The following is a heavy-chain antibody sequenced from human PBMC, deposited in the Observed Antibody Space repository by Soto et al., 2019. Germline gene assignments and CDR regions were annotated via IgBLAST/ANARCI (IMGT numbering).Heavy chain of an antibody. Sequence: EVHLLESGGGLVQPGGSLRLSCAASGFTFTSYAMSWVRQAAGKGLEWVSNLSGSGDSTYYADSVKGRFIISRDNLKNTLHLQMNSLRADDTAVYYCAKGSSWDIYFYYGLDVWGQGTTVTVSS. D-gene: IGHD6-13*01. J-gene: IGHJ6*02. CDR2: LSGSGDST. CDR3: AKGSSWDIYFYYGLDV. V-gene: IGHV3-23*01. CDR1: GFTFTSYA.